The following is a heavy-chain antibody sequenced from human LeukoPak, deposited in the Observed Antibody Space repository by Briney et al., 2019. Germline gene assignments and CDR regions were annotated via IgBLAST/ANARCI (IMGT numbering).Heavy chain of an antibody. CDR3: ARDRIAFNLKPAPYYFDY. J-gene: IGHJ4*02. CDR2: IIPLFRTA. Sequence: GASVKVSCKAYGGAFNNYAINWVRQAPGQGLEWMGGIIPLFRTANYAQNFQGRVTITADDATRTAYMELSSLRSEDTAVYYCARDRIAFNLKPAPYYFDYWGQGTLVTVSS. V-gene: IGHV1-69*01. D-gene: IGHD6-13*01. CDR1: GGAFNNYA.